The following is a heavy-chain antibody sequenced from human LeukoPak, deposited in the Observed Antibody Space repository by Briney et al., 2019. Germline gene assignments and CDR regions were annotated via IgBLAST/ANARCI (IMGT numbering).Heavy chain of an antibody. V-gene: IGHV3-48*01. D-gene: IGHD1-26*01. CDR3: AREGSSWVGFAI. CDR1: GFSFSNYP. J-gene: IGHJ3*02. CDR2: ISSSNSAI. Sequence: GGSLRLSCAASGFSFSNYPMQWVRQAPGKGLEWVSFISSSNSAIYYADSVKGRFTISRDNAKNSLFLQMNSLRVEDTAVYYCAREGSSWVGFAIWGQGTMVTVSS.